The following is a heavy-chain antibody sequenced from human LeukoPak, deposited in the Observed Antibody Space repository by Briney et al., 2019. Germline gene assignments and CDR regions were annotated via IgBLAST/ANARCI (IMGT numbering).Heavy chain of an antibody. CDR1: GFTFSSYA. CDR2: ISGSGGST. CDR3: ATSSNSWYYFDY. D-gene: IGHD6-13*01. J-gene: IGHJ4*02. Sequence: GGSLRLSCAASGFTFSSYAMSWVRQAPGKGLEWVSAISGSGGSTYYADSVKGRFTISRDNSKNTLYLQMNSLRAEDTAVYYCATSSNSWYYFDYWGQGTLVTVSS. V-gene: IGHV3-23*01.